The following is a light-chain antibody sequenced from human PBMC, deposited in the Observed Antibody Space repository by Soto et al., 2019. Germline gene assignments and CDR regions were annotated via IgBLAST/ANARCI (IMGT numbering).Light chain of an antibody. CDR2: EVN. J-gene: IGLJ3*02. Sequence: QSALTQPPSVSGSPGQSVTISCTGTSSDVGTYNRVSWYQQPPGTAPRLMIYEVNNRPSGVPDRFSGSKSGNTASLTISGLQAEDEADYYCSSFTNSSHWVFGGGTKVTVL. CDR1: SSDVGTYNR. V-gene: IGLV2-18*02. CDR3: SSFTNSSHWV.